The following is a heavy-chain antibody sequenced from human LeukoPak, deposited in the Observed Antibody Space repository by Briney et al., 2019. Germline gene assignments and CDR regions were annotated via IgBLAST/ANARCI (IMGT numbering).Heavy chain of an antibody. CDR1: GFTFSDAW. D-gene: IGHD3-10*02. CDR2: IKPKSDGGTR. Sequence: PGGSLRFSCVASGFTFSDAWMNWVRQAPGKGLEWVGRIKPKSDGGTRDYAASVKGRFSISRYDSKNMVYLQMNSLKTEDTGVYYCTAPCFMFGELIYRYYYGMDVWGQGTTVTVSS. CDR3: TAPCFMFGELIYRYYYGMDV. V-gene: IGHV3-15*01. J-gene: IGHJ6*02.